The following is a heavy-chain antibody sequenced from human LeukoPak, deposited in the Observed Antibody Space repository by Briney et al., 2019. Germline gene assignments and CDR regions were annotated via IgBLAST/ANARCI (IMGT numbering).Heavy chain of an antibody. CDR3: ARGITQWNNWFDP. CDR2: IYTSGST. CDR1: GGSISSYY. D-gene: IGHD3-16*01. Sequence: SETLSLTCTVSGGSISSYYWSWTRQPAGKGLVWIGRIYTSGSTNYNPSLKSRVTMSVDTSKNQFSLKLSSVTAADTAVYYCARGITQWNNWFDPWGQGTLVTVSS. J-gene: IGHJ5*02. V-gene: IGHV4-4*07.